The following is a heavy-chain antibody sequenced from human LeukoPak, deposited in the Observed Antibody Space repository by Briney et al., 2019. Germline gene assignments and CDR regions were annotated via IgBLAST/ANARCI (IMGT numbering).Heavy chain of an antibody. D-gene: IGHD1-26*01. CDR1: GDSVSSNRAT. CDR2: TYYKSKWYN. J-gene: IGHJ3*02. Sequence: SQTLSLTCAISGDSVSSNRATWHWIRQSPSRGLEWLGRTYYKSKWYNDYAVSVKSRITINSDTYKNQFSLQLNSVTPEDTAVYYCGRVSSPWSPRAAFDIWGQGTMVTVSP. V-gene: IGHV6-1*01. CDR3: GRVSSPWSPRAAFDI.